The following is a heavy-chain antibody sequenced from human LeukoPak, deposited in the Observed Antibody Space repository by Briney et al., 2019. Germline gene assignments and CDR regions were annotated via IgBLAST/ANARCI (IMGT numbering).Heavy chain of an antibody. CDR1: GGSITGYY. D-gene: IGHD4-11*01. CDR3: AREQYLAYDVFGF. CDR2: VHFSGTT. J-gene: IGHJ3*01. V-gene: IGHV4-59*01. Sequence: SETLPLTCTVSGGSITGYYWSWIRQPPGRGLEWIGYVHFSGTTSFNPSLKSRVTISVDTSKNQFSLRLSSVTAADTAVYYCAREQYLAYDVFGFWGQGTMVTVSS.